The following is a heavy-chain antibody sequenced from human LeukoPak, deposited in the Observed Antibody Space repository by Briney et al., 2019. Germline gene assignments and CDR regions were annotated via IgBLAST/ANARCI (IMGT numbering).Heavy chain of an antibody. Sequence: SVKVSCKASGGTFSSYAISWVRQAPGQGPEWMGGIIPIFGTANYAQKFQGRVTITADKSTSTAYMELSSLRSEDTAVYYCARDYGANIAFDIWGQGTTVTVSS. V-gene: IGHV1-69*06. D-gene: IGHD2/OR15-2a*01. CDR3: ARDYGANIAFDI. CDR2: IIPIFGTA. CDR1: GGTFSSYA. J-gene: IGHJ3*02.